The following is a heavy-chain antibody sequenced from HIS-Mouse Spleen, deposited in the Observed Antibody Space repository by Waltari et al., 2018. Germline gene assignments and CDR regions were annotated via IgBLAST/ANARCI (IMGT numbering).Heavy chain of an antibody. CDR1: GFTFSSYG. V-gene: IGHV3-30*18. D-gene: IGHD4-17*01. CDR3: AKGLVTTPPYAFDI. CDR2: ISYDGSNK. Sequence: QVQLVESGGGVVQPGRSLRLSCAASGFTFSSYGMHWVRQAPGKGLEWVAVISYDGSNKYYADSVKGRFTISRDNSKNTLYLQMNSLRAEDTAVYYCAKGLVTTPPYAFDIWGQGTMVTVSS. J-gene: IGHJ3*02.